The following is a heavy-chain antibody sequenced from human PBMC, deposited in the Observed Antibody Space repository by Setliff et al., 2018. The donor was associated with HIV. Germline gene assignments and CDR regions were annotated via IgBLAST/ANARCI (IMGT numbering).Heavy chain of an antibody. CDR1: GGSISSGTYY. Sequence: SETLSLTCTVSGGSISSGTYYWGWIRQAPGMGLEWIGSVDYSGSSRYNPSLKSRVTISVDTSKNQFSLKLSSVTAADTAVYFCARHFEGYYYDTSGYYYWGQGTLVTVSS. D-gene: IGHD3-22*01. CDR3: ARHFEGYYYDTSGYYY. V-gene: IGHV4-39*01. CDR2: VDYSGSS. J-gene: IGHJ4*02.